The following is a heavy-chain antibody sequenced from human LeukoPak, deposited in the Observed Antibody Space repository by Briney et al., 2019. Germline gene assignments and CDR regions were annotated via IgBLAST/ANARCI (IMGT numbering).Heavy chain of an antibody. CDR2: SSGDGGST. CDR1: GXTFDDYA. CDR3: AKDIPHSPYSSGWYIFDY. J-gene: IGHJ4*02. Sequence: PGGSLRLSCATSGXTFDDYAMHWVRQAPGKGLEWVWLSSGDGGSTYYADSVKGRFTISRDNSKNSLYLQMNSLRTEDTALYYCAKDIPHSPYSSGWYIFDYWGQGTLVTVSS. D-gene: IGHD6-19*01. V-gene: IGHV3-43*02.